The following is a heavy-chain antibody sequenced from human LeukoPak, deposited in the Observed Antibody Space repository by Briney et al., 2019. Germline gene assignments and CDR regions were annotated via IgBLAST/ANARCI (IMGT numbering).Heavy chain of an antibody. CDR3: AKDEGGRTTYYDFWSGYYEGVCYFDY. Sequence: GGSLRLSSAASGFTFSSYAMSWVRQAPGKGLEWVSAISGSGGSTYYADSVKGRFTISRDNSKNTLYLQMNSLRAGDTAVYYCAKDEGGRTTYYDFWSGYYEGVCYFDYWGQGTLVTVSS. CDR2: ISGSGGST. CDR1: GFTFSSYA. V-gene: IGHV3-23*01. D-gene: IGHD3-3*01. J-gene: IGHJ4*02.